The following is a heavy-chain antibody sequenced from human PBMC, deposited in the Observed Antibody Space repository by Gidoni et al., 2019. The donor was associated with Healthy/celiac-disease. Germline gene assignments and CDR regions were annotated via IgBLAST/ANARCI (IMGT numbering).Heavy chain of an antibody. V-gene: IGHV3-30*18. CDR1: GFTFSSYG. J-gene: IGHJ4*02. D-gene: IGHD3-16*01. Sequence: QVQLVESGGGVVQPGRSLRLSCAASGFTFSSYGMHWVRQAPGKGLEWVAVISYDGSNKYYADSVKGRFTISRDNSKNTLYLQMNSLRDEDTAVYYCAKDRNIMITFGGSYYFDYWGQGTLVTVSS. CDR2: ISYDGSNK. CDR3: AKDRNIMITFGGSYYFDY.